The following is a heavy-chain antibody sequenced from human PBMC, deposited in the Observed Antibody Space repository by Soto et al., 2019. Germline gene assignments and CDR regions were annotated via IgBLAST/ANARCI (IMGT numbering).Heavy chain of an antibody. Sequence: SETLSLTCAVYGGSFSGYYWSWIRQPPGKGLEWIGEINHSGSTNYNPSLKSRVTISVDTSKNQFSLKLSSVTAADTAVYYCARGESPRGDFWSGYGAFYYYYYMDVWGKGTTVTVSS. V-gene: IGHV4-34*01. J-gene: IGHJ6*03. D-gene: IGHD3-3*01. CDR3: ARGESPRGDFWSGYGAFYYYYYMDV. CDR2: INHSGST. CDR1: GGSFSGYY.